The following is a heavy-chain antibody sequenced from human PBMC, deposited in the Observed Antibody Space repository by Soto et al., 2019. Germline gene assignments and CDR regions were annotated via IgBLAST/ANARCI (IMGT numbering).Heavy chain of an antibody. Sequence: QVQLVESGGGVVQPGRSLRLSCAASGFTFISYAMHWVRQAPGKGLEWVAVISFDGSTEYYADSVKGRVTISRDNSKNTVYLQMNRLRSEDTAVYYCARSRHGSGSYTHFYYGLDVWGQGTTVTVSS. CDR2: ISFDGSTE. D-gene: IGHD3-10*01. CDR1: GFTFISYA. CDR3: ARSRHGSGSYTHFYYGLDV. J-gene: IGHJ6*02. V-gene: IGHV3-30-3*01.